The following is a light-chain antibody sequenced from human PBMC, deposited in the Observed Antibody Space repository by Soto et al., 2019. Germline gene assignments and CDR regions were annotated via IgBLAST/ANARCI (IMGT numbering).Light chain of an antibody. CDR2: GAA. J-gene: IGKJ2*01. CDR3: QPDGGPVGYT. Sequence: IVLTQSPSTLSLSPGDRAALSCRASQTVRNNYVAWYQQKPGQAPKLLIYGAASRVPDIPGRFSGSASGTDFVLSISRLEPADSAVYYCQPDGGPVGYTFGQGTKLEIK. V-gene: IGKV3-20*01. CDR1: QTVRNNY.